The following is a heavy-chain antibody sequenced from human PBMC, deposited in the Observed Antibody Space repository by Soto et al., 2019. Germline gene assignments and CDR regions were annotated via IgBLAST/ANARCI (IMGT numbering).Heavy chain of an antibody. V-gene: IGHV4-31*03. Sequence: SETLSLTCTVSGGSISSGGYYWSWIRQHPGKGLEWIGYIYYSGSTYYNPSLKSRVTISVDTSKNQFSLKLSSVTAADTAVYYCARDIQGIAAAGTAYYYYGMDVWGQGTTVTVSS. CDR3: ARDIQGIAAAGTAYYYYGMDV. D-gene: IGHD6-13*01. CDR1: GGSISSGGYY. J-gene: IGHJ6*02. CDR2: IYYSGST.